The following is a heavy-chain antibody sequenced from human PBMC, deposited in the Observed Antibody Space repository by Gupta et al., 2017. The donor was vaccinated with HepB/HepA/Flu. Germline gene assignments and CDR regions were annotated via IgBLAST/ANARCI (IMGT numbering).Heavy chain of an antibody. V-gene: IGHV3-20*04. D-gene: IGHD2/OR15-2a*01. CDR1: GFIFGNYG. J-gene: IGHJ1*01. Sequence: EVQLVESGGGVVRPGGSLRLSCAASGFIFGNYGMSWVRQAPGKGLEWVSGTNWNGGDTGHADSVKGRFTISRDNANNFLYLQMNSLRAEDTALYYCARDFNRHFDEWGQGTLVTVAS. CDR2: TNWNGGDT. CDR3: ARDFNRHFDE.